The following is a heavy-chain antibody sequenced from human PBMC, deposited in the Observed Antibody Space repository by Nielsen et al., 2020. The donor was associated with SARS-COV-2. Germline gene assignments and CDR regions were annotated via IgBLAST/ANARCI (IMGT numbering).Heavy chain of an antibody. J-gene: IGHJ5*02. CDR2: ISAYNGNT. V-gene: IGHV1-18*01. D-gene: IGHD1-26*01. CDR1: GYTFTSYG. Sequence: ASVKVSCKASGYTFTSYGISWVRQAPGQGLEWMGWISAYNGNTNYAQKLQGRVTMTTDTSTSTAYMELRSLRSDDTAVYYCARDPDLRASGWFDPWGQGTLVTVSS. CDR3: ARDPDLRASGWFDP.